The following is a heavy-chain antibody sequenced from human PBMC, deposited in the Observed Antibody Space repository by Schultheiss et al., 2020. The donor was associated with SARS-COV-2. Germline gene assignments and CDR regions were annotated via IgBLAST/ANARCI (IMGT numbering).Heavy chain of an antibody. CDR1: GFTFSSYE. D-gene: IGHD4-11*01. Sequence: GGSLRLSCAASGFTFSSYEMNWVRQAPGKGLEWVSYISSSGSTIYYADSVKGRFTISRDNAKNSLYLQMNSLRAEDTAVYYCARDQSDYSNCDYWGQGTLVTVSS. CDR3: ARDQSDYSNCDY. J-gene: IGHJ4*02. V-gene: IGHV3-48*03. CDR2: ISSSGSTI.